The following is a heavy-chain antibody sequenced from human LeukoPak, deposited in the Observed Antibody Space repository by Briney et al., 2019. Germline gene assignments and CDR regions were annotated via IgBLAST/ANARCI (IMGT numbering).Heavy chain of an antibody. V-gene: IGHV1-2*02. CDR2: INPSSGDT. CDR1: GYTLTGYY. J-gene: IGHJ4*02. D-gene: IGHD5-12*01. Sequence: ASVKVSCKASGYTLTGYYMHWVRLAPGQGLEWMGWINPSSGDTNYAQKVQGRVTMTRDTSISTAYMELSRLRSDDTAVYYCAKNPYEYYFDYWGQGTLVTVSS. CDR3: AKNPYEYYFDY.